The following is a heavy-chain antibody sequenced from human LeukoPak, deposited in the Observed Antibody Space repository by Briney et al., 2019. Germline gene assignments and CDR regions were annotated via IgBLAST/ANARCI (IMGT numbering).Heavy chain of an antibody. D-gene: IGHD3-3*01. Sequence: SETLSLTCTVSGGPISSYYWSWIRQPAGKGLERIGRIYTSGSTNYNPSLKSRVTMSVDTSKSQFSLKLSSVTAADTAVYYCARDGYDFWSGYWGYYYMDVWGKGTTVTVSS. J-gene: IGHJ6*03. CDR1: GGPISSYY. V-gene: IGHV4-4*07. CDR3: ARDGYDFWSGYWGYYYMDV. CDR2: IYTSGST.